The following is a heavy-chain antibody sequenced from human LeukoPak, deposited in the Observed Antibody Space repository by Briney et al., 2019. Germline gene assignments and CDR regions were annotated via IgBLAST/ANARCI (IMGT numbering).Heavy chain of an antibody. J-gene: IGHJ5*02. CDR3: ARARKSGGITMIRGVKDRGWFDP. CDR2: ISYDGSNK. Sequence: GGSLRLSCAASGFTFSNFAMHWVRQAPGKGLEWVAIISYDGSNKYYADSVKGRFTISRDNSKNTLYLQMNSLRAEDTAVYCCARARKSGGITMIRGVKDRGWFDPWGQGTLVTVSP. CDR1: GFTFSNFA. D-gene: IGHD3-10*01. V-gene: IGHV3-30*04.